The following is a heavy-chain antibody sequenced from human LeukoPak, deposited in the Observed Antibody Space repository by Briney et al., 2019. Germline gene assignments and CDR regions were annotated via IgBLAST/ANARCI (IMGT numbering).Heavy chain of an antibody. D-gene: IGHD4-17*01. J-gene: IGHJ4*02. Sequence: SETLSLTCTVSGGSISSSSYYWGWIRQPPGKGLEWIGSIYYSGSTYYNPSLKSRVTISVDTSKNQSSLKLSSVTAADTAVYYCARDAYGDYLFDYWGQGTLVTVSS. CDR2: IYYSGST. V-gene: IGHV4-39*07. CDR3: ARDAYGDYLFDY. CDR1: GGSISSSSYY.